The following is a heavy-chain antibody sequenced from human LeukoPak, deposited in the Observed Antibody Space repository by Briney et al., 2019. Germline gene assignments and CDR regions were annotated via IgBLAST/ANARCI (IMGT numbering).Heavy chain of an antibody. CDR1: GFTLSYYG. J-gene: IGHJ4*02. CDR2: LRYDGNNK. CDR3: AKHRILRFLEWLGPLVPRNPGTFDY. V-gene: IGHV3-30*02. Sequence: GGSLRLSCAASGFTLSYYGMDWVRQAPGKGLEWVAFLRYDGNNKSYADSVKGRFTISRDNSKNTLYLQMNSLRAEDTAVYYCAKHRILRFLEWLGPLVPRNPGTFDYWGQGTLVTVST. D-gene: IGHD3-3*01.